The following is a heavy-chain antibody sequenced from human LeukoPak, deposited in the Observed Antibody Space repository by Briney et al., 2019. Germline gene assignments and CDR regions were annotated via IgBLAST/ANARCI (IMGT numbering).Heavy chain of an antibody. V-gene: IGHV3-64D*06. J-gene: IGHJ3*02. Sequence: GGSLRLSCSASGFTFSSYAMHWVRQAPGKGLEYVSAISSNGGSTYHADSVKGRFTISRDNSKNTLYLQMSSLRAEDTAVYYCVKGSIVVVVAAPRGDAFDIWGQGTMVTVSS. CDR1: GFTFSSYA. D-gene: IGHD2-15*01. CDR2: ISSNGGST. CDR3: VKGSIVVVVAAPRGDAFDI.